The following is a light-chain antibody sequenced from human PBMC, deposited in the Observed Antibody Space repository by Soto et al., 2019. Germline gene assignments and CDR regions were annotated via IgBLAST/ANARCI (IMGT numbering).Light chain of an antibody. CDR3: CSYAGSVI. Sequence: QSVLTQPRSLSGSPGQSVTISCTGTISDVGGYNFVSWYQQYPGKAPKFMIYDVTKRPSGVPDRFSGSKSGNTASLTISGLQAEDEADYYCCSYAGSVIFGGGTKVTVL. CDR1: ISDVGGYNF. V-gene: IGLV2-11*01. CDR2: DVT. J-gene: IGLJ2*01.